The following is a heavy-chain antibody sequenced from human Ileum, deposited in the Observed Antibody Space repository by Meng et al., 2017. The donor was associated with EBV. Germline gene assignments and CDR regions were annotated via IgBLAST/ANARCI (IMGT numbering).Heavy chain of an antibody. CDR1: GGSVSSAHSF. J-gene: IGHJ4*02. Sequence: VQLQESGPGLWKPSETLSLTCTVAGGSVSSAHSFWTWIRQPPGKGLEWIGYMSYSGSTNYSPPLESRVTISVDTSKNQFSLKLSSVTAADTAVYYCAGDPHSGSPHWGQGTLVTVSS. D-gene: IGHD1-26*01. CDR2: MSYSGST. CDR3: AGDPHSGSPH. V-gene: IGHV4-61*01.